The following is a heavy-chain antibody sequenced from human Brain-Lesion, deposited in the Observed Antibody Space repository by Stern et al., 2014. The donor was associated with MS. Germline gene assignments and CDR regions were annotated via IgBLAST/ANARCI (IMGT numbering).Heavy chain of an antibody. CDR1: GFTFDDYA. V-gene: IGHV3-9*01. D-gene: IGHD1-14*01. CDR3: ARDITGSSAYFAY. Sequence: EVQLVESGGDLVQPGRSLRLSCAAFGFTFDDYAMHWVRQAPGTGLGWVAGISWNRGTIGYADSVKGRFPTSRDNAYSSLYLQMNSLRPEDTALYYCARDITGSSAYFAYWGQGTLVTVSS. CDR2: ISWNRGTI. J-gene: IGHJ4*02.